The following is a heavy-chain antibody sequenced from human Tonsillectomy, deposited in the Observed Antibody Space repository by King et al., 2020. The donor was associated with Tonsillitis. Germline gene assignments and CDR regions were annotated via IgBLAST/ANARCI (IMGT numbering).Heavy chain of an antibody. CDR3: ARVFNSGSGSYWCALYYYGMDV. Sequence: QLQESGPGLVKPSETLSLTCTVSGGSISSYYWSWIRQPPGKGLEWIGYIYYSGSTNYNPSLKSRVTISVDTSKNQFSLKLSSVTAADTAVYYCARVFNSGSGSYWCALYYYGMDVWGQGTTVTVSS. D-gene: IGHD3-10*01. V-gene: IGHV4-59*01. CDR2: IYYSGST. J-gene: IGHJ6*02. CDR1: GGSISSYY.